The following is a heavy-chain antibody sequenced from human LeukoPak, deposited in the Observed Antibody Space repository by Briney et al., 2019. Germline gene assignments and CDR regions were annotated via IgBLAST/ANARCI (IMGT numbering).Heavy chain of an antibody. V-gene: IGHV3-21*01. Sequence: GGTLRLSCAASGFTFSSYSMNWVRQAPGKGLEWVSSISSSSSYIYYADSVKGRFTISRDNAKNSLYLQMNSLRAEDTAVYYCARDFWAAAGSPYFDYWGQGTLVTVSS. CDR2: ISSSSSYI. CDR3: ARDFWAAAGSPYFDY. J-gene: IGHJ4*02. CDR1: GFTFSSYS. D-gene: IGHD6-13*01.